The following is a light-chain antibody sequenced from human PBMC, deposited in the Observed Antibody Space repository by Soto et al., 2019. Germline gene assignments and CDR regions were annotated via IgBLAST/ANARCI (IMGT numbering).Light chain of an antibody. J-gene: IGKJ1*01. V-gene: IGKV3-20*01. CDR3: QQYGGSPRVA. CDR1: QSVSSSY. Sequence: EIVLTQSPGTLSLSPGERATLSCRASQSVSSSYLAWYQQKPGQAPRLLIYGASSRATGIPDRFSGGGSETDFSRSSSRLEPEDFAVYYCQQYGGSPRVAFGQGTAVEIK. CDR2: GAS.